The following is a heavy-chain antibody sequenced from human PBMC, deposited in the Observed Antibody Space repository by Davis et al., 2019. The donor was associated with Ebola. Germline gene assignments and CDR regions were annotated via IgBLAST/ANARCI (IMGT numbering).Heavy chain of an antibody. V-gene: IGHV4-59*01. J-gene: IGHJ6*02. D-gene: IGHD3-10*01. Sequence: MPSETLSLTCTVSGGSISAYYWSWIRQPPGKALECIGYIYYSGSTNYNPSLKSRVTISVDTSKNQFSLKLSSVTAADTAVYYCARDLRFRGNYYYYYGMDVWGQGTTVTVSS. CDR3: ARDLRFRGNYYYYYGMDV. CDR1: GGSISAYY. CDR2: IYYSGST.